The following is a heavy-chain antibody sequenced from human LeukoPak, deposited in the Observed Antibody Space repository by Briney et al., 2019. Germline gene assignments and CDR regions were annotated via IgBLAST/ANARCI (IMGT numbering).Heavy chain of an antibody. J-gene: IGHJ4*02. CDR1: GGSISSYY. V-gene: IGHV4-59*01. D-gene: IGHD3-10*02. CDR2: IYYSGST. Sequence: PSETLSLTCTVSGGSISSYYWSWIRQPPGKGLEWIGYIYYSGSTNYNPSLKSRVTISVDASKNQFSLKLSSVTAADTAVYYCCSGSYYFDYWGQGTLVTVSS. CDR3: CSGSYYFDY.